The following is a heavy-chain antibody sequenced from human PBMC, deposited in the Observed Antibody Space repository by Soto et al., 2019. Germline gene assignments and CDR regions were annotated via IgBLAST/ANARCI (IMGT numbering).Heavy chain of an antibody. V-gene: IGHV3-21*01. CDR1: GFTFSSYS. CDR3: ARGNQDYDILTGDAFDI. CDR2: ISSSSSYI. J-gene: IGHJ3*02. Sequence: EVQLVESGGGLVKPGGSLRLSCAASGFTFSSYSMNWVRQAPGKGLEWVSSISSSSSYIYYADSVKGRFTISRDNAKNSLYLQMNSLRAEDTAVYYCARGNQDYDILTGDAFDIWGQGTMVTVSS. D-gene: IGHD3-9*01.